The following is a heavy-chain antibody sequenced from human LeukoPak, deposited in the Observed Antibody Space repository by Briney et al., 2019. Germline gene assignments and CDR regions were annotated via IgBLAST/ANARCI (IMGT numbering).Heavy chain of an antibody. V-gene: IGHV1-69*05. Sequence: SVKVSCEASGGTFSSYAISWVRQAPGQGLEWMGGIIPIFGTANYAQKFQGRVTITTDESTSTAYMELSSLRSEDTAVYYCARSEVDCSSTSCYTWYFDLWGRGTLVTVSS. CDR2: IIPIFGTA. J-gene: IGHJ2*01. D-gene: IGHD2-2*02. CDR1: GGTFSSYA. CDR3: ARSEVDCSSTSCYTWYFDL.